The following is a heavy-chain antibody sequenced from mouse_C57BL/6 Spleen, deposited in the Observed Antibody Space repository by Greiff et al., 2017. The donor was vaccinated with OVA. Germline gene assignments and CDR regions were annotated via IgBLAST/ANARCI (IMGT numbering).Heavy chain of an antibody. CDR1: GFNIKDDY. Sequence: VQLQQSGAELVRPGASVKLSCTASGFNIKDDYMHWVKQRPEQGLEWIGWIDPENGDTEYASKFQGKATITADTSSNTAYLQLSSLTSEDTAVYYCTLYDYYGSSYWGKGTTLTVSS. V-gene: IGHV14-4*01. CDR3: TLYDYYGSSY. CDR2: IDPENGDT. D-gene: IGHD1-1*01. J-gene: IGHJ2*01.